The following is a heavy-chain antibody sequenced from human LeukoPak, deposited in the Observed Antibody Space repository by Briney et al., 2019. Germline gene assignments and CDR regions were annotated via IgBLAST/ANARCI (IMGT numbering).Heavy chain of an antibody. J-gene: IGHJ6*03. D-gene: IGHD6-13*01. CDR3: ARQGGSSSPYYYYYMDV. V-gene: IGHV4-38-2*01. Sequence: SETLSLTCAVSGYSISSGYYWGWIRQPPGKGLEWIGCMYHSGSTYHNPSLKSRVTISVDTSKNQFSLKLSSVTAADTAVYYCARQGGSSSPYYYYYMDVWGKGTTVTVSS. CDR1: GYSISSGYY. CDR2: MYHSGST.